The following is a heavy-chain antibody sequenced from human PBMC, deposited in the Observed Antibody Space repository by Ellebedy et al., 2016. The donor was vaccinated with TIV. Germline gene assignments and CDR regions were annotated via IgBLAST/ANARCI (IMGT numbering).Heavy chain of an antibody. D-gene: IGHD3-3*01. CDR2: ISGSGGTT. CDR3: AKGDDFWSGYSPTYYYSMDV. J-gene: IGHJ6*02. CDR1: GFTFSSYA. Sequence: GGSLRLXXAASGFTFSSYALSWVRQAPGKGLEWVSGISGSGGTTYYADSVKGRFTISRDNSKNTLYLQMNSLRAEDTAVYYCAKGDDFWSGYSPTYYYSMDVWGQGTTVTVSS. V-gene: IGHV3-23*01.